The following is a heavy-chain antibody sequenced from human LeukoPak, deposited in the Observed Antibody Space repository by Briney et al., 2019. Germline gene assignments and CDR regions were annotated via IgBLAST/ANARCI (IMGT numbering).Heavy chain of an antibody. CDR2: IIPILGIA. Sequence: SVKVSCKASGGTFSSYAISWVRQAPGQGLEWMGRIIPILGIANYAQKFQGRVTITADKSTSTAYMELSSLRSEDTAVYYCARDRVSGSGSYYYNWGRGTLVTVSS. CDR3: ARDRVSGSGSYYYN. D-gene: IGHD3-10*01. V-gene: IGHV1-69*04. J-gene: IGHJ4*02. CDR1: GGTFSSYA.